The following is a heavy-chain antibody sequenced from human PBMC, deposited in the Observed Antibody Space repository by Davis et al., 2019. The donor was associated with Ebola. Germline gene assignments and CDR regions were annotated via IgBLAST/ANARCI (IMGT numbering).Heavy chain of an antibody. CDR1: GYTFTGYY. CDR3: ARDASYDSSGYYDY. D-gene: IGHD3-22*01. CDR2: INPNSGGT. J-gene: IGHJ4*02. V-gene: IGHV1-2*06. Sequence: AASVTVSCKASGYTFTGYYMHWVRQAPGQGLEWMGRINPNSGGTNYAQKFQGRVTMTRDTSISTAYMELSRLRSDDTAVYYCARDASYDSSGYYDYWGQGTLVTVSS.